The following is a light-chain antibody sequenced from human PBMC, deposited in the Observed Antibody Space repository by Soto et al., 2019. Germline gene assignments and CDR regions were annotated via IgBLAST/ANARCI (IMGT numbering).Light chain of an antibody. CDR3: QQYYSPWT. CDR2: WAS. Sequence: IVMTQSPDSLAVSLGERATINCKSSQSVLYSSNNKNYLAWYQQKPGQPPKLLIYWASIRESGVPDRFSGSGSGTDVTLTISNLQAEDVAVYYCQQYYSPWTFGQGTKVEIK. J-gene: IGKJ1*01. V-gene: IGKV4-1*01. CDR1: QSVLYSSNNKNY.